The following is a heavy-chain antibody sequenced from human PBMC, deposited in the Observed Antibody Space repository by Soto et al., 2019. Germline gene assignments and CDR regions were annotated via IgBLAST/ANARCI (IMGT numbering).Heavy chain of an antibody. Sequence: SVKVSCKASGGTFSSYAISWVRQAPGQGLEWMGGIIPIFGTANYAQKFQGRVTITADESTSTAYMELSSLRSEDTAVYYCARDESPHYYDSSGFYYWGQGTLVTVSS. J-gene: IGHJ4*02. D-gene: IGHD3-22*01. V-gene: IGHV1-69*13. CDR3: ARDESPHYYDSSGFYY. CDR2: IIPIFGTA. CDR1: GGTFSSYA.